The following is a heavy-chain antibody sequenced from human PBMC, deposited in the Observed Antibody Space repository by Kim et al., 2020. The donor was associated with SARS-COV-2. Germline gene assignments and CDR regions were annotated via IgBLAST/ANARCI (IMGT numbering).Heavy chain of an antibody. CDR3: ARGYDTSGLDY. J-gene: IGHJ4*02. CDR1: GFIFGDYA. CDR2: ITWNGGSV. Sequence: GGSLRLSCAASGFIFGDYAMSWVRQVEGKGLEWVCGITWNGGSVGYAESVRGRFTISRDNAKYSLHLQMNTLGAEDTALYYCARGYDTSGLDYWGQGTLVTVSS. D-gene: IGHD3-22*01. V-gene: IGHV3-20*04.